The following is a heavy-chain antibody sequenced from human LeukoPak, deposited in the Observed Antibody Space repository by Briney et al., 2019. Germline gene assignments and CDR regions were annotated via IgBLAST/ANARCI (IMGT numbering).Heavy chain of an antibody. CDR3: ARENSGSYREFDY. D-gene: IGHD1-26*01. CDR1: GGSISSYY. CDR2: IYTSGST. Sequence: SETLSLTCTVSGGSISSYYWSWIRQPPGKGLEWIGRIYTSGSTNYNASLKNRVSMSVDTSKDQFSLKLSSVTAADTAVFYCARENSGSYREFDYWGQGTLVTVSS. V-gene: IGHV4-4*07. J-gene: IGHJ4*02.